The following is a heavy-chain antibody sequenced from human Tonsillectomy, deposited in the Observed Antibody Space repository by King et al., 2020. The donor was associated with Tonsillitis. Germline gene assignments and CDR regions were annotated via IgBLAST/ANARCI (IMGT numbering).Heavy chain of an antibody. Sequence: QLVQSGAEVKKPGESLKIACKSSGYSFSTYWIAWVRQMPGKGLEWVGIIYPGDTDTRYSPSFQDRVTVSADKSISTAYLQWSSLKASDSAMYYCARLPTGGYYYMDTWGKGTTVTVSS. J-gene: IGHJ6*03. V-gene: IGHV5-51*01. CDR2: IYPGDTDT. CDR1: GYSFSTYW. D-gene: IGHD3-16*01. CDR3: ARLPTGGYYYMDT.